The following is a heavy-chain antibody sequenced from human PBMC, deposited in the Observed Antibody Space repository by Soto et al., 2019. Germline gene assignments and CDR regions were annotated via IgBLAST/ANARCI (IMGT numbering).Heavy chain of an antibody. J-gene: IGHJ4*02. Sequence: GGSLRLSCAASGFTFSDYYMSWIRQAPGKGLEWVSYISSSSSYTNYADSVKGRFTISRDNAKNSLYLQMNSLRAEDTAVYYCARGTREIWWELWLYFDYWGQGTLVTVSS. CDR2: ISSSSSYT. CDR1: GFTFSDYY. D-gene: IGHD1-26*01. V-gene: IGHV3-11*06. CDR3: ARGTREIWWELWLYFDY.